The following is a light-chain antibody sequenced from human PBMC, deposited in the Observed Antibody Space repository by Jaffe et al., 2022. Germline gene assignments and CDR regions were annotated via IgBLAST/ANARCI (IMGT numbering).Light chain of an antibody. Sequence: SYVLTQPPSVSVAPGQTARITCGGNNIETKSVHWYQQKPGQAPVLVVYDNSDRPSGIPERFSGFNSGNTATLTISRVEAGDEADYYCQVWDSSSDHLYVFGTGTKVTVL. CDR1: NIETKS. CDR3: QVWDSSSDHLYV. J-gene: IGLJ1*01. V-gene: IGLV3-21*02. CDR2: DNS.